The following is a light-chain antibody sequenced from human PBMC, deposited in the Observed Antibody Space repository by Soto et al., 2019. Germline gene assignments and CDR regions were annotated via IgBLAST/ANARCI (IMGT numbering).Light chain of an antibody. CDR3: QQYNSWPIT. Sequence: ASQLTQSPSSLSASVGDSVTITCRASQGISSALAWYQQTPGRAPKLLIYDASTLASGVPSRFSGSRSGTDFTLTVSSLQPEDFAVYYCQQYNSWPITFGQGTRL. CDR1: QGISSA. J-gene: IGKJ5*01. CDR2: DAS. V-gene: IGKV1-13*02.